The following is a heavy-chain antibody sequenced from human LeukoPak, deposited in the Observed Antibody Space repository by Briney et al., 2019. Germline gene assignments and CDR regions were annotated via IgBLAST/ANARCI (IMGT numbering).Heavy chain of an antibody. CDR3: ARQEIGLRSFDP. CDR1: GGSISSSPYY. CDR2: IYYSGTT. J-gene: IGHJ5*02. Sequence: ETLSLTCTVSGGSISSSPYYWGWIRQPPGKGLEWIGSIYYSGTTHYNPSLKSRVTISVDTSKNQFSLNLSSVTAADTAVYYCARQEIGLRSFDPWGQGTLVTVSS. D-gene: IGHD3/OR15-3a*01. V-gene: IGHV4-39*01.